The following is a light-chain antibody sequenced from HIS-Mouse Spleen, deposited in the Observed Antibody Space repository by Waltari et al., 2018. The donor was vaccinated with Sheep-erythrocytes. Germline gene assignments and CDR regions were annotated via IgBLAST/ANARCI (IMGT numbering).Light chain of an antibody. CDR3: QAWDSSTGVV. CDR2: QDS. V-gene: IGLV3-1*01. J-gene: IGLJ2*01. CDR1: TLGDKY. Sequence: SYELTQPHSVSVSPGQTASITCSGATLGDKYACWYQQMPGQSPVLVIYQDSKRPSGIPERFSGSNSGNTATLTISGTQAMDEADYYCQAWDSSTGVVFGGGTKLTVL.